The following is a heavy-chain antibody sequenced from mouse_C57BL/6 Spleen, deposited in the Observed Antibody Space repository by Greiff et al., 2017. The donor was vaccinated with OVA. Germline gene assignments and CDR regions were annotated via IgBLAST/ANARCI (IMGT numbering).Heavy chain of an antibody. Sequence: QVQLQQPGAELVMPGASVKLSCKASGYTFTSYWMHWVKQRPGQGLEWIGEIDPSDSYTNYNQKFKGKSTLTVDKSSSTAYMQLSSLTSEDSAVYYCAAQARFSITTVVATNYGGQGTTLTVSS. CDR2: IDPSDSYT. CDR3: AAQARFSITTVVATNY. J-gene: IGHJ2*01. V-gene: IGHV1-69*01. D-gene: IGHD1-1*01. CDR1: GYTFTSYW.